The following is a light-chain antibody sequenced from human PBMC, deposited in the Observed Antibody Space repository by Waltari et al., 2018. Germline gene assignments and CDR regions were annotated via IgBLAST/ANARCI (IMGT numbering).Light chain of an antibody. CDR2: DAS. CDR1: QSISNK. CDR3: PQYNSWPYT. J-gene: IGKJ2*01. Sequence: EIVMTQTPATLSVSPGERAILSCRASQSISNKLAWYQQKPGQAPRLLIYDASTRATGIPATFRGSGSGTEFTLTISSLQSEDFVVYYCPQYNSWPYTFGQGTKLEI. V-gene: IGKV3-15*01.